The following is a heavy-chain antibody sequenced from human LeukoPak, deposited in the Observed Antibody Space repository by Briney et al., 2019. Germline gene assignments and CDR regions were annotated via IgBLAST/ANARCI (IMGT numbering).Heavy chain of an antibody. J-gene: IGHJ4*02. CDR2: IIPIFGTA. D-gene: IGHD2-21*02. CDR3: AKDGKIVVVTAIYDY. V-gene: IGHV1-69*01. Sequence: SVKVSCKASGGTFSSYAISWVRQAPGQGLEWMGGIIPIFGTANYAQKFQGRVTITADESTSTAYMELSSLRSEDTAVYYCAKDGKIVVVTAIYDYWGQGTLVTVSS. CDR1: GGTFSSYA.